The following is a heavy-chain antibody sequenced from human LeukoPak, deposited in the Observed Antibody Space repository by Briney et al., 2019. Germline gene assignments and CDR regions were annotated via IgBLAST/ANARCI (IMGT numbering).Heavy chain of an antibody. V-gene: IGHV4-61*02. D-gene: IGHD5-18*01. CDR3: ARDRGYSYGFAYYYYYMDV. J-gene: IGHJ6*03. CDR2: IYTSGST. CDR1: GGSISSGSYY. Sequence: PSETLSLTCTVSGGSISSGSYYWSSIRQPAGKGLEWIGRIYTSGSTNYNPSLKSRVTISVDTSKNQFSLKLSSVTAADTAVYYCARDRGYSYGFAYYYYYMDVWGEGTTVTISS.